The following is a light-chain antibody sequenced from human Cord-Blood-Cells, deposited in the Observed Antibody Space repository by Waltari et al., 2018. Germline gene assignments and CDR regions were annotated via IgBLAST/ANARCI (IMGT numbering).Light chain of an antibody. CDR3: SSYTSSSTLV. Sequence: QSALTQPAPVSGSPGQSITISCPGTSRAVGGYNFVSWYQQNTGKAPKLMIYDVSNRPSGVSNRFSGSKSGNTASLTISGLQAEDEADYYCSSYTSSSTLVFGGGTKLTVL. CDR2: DVS. CDR1: SRAVGGYNF. V-gene: IGLV2-14*01. J-gene: IGLJ3*02.